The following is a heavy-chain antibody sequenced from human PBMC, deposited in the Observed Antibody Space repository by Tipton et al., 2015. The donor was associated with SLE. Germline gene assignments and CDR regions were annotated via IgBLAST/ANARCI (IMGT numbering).Heavy chain of an antibody. CDR2: FSSFSGST. D-gene: IGHD3-22*01. Sequence: TLSLTCTVSGASISGGGYSWNWIRQPPGGGLEWLGFFSSFSGSTNYNPSLKSRVSISVDMSKNQFSLRLSSVTAADTAVYYCARDYYDSRGYTLFDYWGQGALVTVSS. J-gene: IGHJ4*02. CDR3: ARDYYDSRGYTLFDY. CDR1: GASISGGGYS. V-gene: IGHV4-61*08.